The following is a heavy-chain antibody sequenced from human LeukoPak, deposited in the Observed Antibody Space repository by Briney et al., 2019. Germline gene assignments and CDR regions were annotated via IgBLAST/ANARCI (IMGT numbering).Heavy chain of an antibody. CDR3: ARDPDLYGDSFFDL. J-gene: IGHJ4*02. CDR2: VWFDGSHD. D-gene: IGHD4-17*01. Sequence: PGGSLRLSCAASGFTFSNYGLHWVRQAPGKGLEWVAVVWFDGSHDYYGDSLKGRFTISRDNSKSTLFLQMNSLTTEDTAVYYCARDPDLYGDSFFDLWGQGTLVTVSS. CDR1: GFTFSNYG. V-gene: IGHV3-33*01.